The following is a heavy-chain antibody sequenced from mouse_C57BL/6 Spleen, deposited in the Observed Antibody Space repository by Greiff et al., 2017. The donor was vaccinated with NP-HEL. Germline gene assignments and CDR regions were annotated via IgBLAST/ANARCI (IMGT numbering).Heavy chain of an antibody. D-gene: IGHD1-1*01. CDR3: ARDTTVVGGGLDD. CDR1: GFPLTSNA. J-gene: IGHJ2*01. V-gene: IGHV2-9-1*01. CDR2: IWTGGGT. Sequence: VKLMESGPGLVAPSQSLSIPCTVPGFPLTSNAISWVRQPQGKGRGWLGVIWTGGGTNYISVLKPRLSVSKDNSKRQVFLKMNSLQTEDTARDDCARDTTVVGGGLDDWGQGTTLTVSS.